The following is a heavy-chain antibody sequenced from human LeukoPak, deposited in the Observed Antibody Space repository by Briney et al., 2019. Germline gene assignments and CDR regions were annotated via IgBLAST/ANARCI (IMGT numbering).Heavy chain of an antibody. CDR3: ARARAIWFGESLFDY. CDR1: GGSFSGYY. V-gene: IGHV4-34*01. CDR2: INHSGST. J-gene: IGHJ4*02. Sequence: SETLSLTCAVYGGSFSGYYWSWIRQPPGKGLEWIGEINHSGSTNYNPSLKSRVTISVDTSKNQFSLKLSSVTAADTAVYYCARARAIWFGESLFDYWGQGTLVTVSS. D-gene: IGHD3-10*01.